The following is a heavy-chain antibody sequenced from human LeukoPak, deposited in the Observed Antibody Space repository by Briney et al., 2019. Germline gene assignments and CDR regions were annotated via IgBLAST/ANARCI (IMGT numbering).Heavy chain of an antibody. CDR2: IYHSGST. CDR1: GGSISSTNW. CDR3: ARDKDYSGYDELDY. V-gene: IGHV4-4*02. Sequence: SSETLSLTCAVSGGSISSTNWWSWVRQPPGKGLEWIGEIYHSGSTNYNPSLRSRVTISVDKSQNQFSLKLRSVTAADTAVYYCARDKDYSGYDELDYWGQGTLVTVSS. J-gene: IGHJ4*02. D-gene: IGHD5-12*01.